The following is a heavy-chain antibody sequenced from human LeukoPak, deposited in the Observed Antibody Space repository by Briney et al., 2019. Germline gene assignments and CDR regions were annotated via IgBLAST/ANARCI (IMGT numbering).Heavy chain of an antibody. Sequence: GGSLRLSCAASGFTFSSYSMNWVRQAPGKGLEWVSSISSSSSYIYYADSVKGRFTISRDNAKNSLYLQMNSLRAEDTAVYYCARSRSSYSSSSGGDYWGQGTLVTVSS. D-gene: IGHD6-6*01. J-gene: IGHJ4*02. CDR1: GFTFSSYS. V-gene: IGHV3-21*01. CDR2: ISSSSSYI. CDR3: ARSRSSYSSSSGGDY.